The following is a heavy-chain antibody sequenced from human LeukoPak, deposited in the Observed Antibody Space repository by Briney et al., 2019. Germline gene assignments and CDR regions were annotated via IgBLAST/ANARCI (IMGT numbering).Heavy chain of an antibody. V-gene: IGHV4-39*01. Sequence: SGPTLVKPSETLSLACTVSGGSINSGTFYWGWIRQPPGKGLEWIGSMYYDGSSYYNPSLKSRVTTSVDTSKSQFSLKLTSVTAADTAVYFCARRSDSGSDDGEDYFDYWGQGTLVTVSS. CDR2: MYYDGSS. CDR1: GGSINSGTFY. J-gene: IGHJ4*02. CDR3: ARRSDSGSDDGEDYFDY. D-gene: IGHD1-26*01.